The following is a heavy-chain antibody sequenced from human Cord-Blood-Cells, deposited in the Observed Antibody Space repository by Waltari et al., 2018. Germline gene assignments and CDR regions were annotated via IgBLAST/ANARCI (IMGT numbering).Heavy chain of an antibody. J-gene: IGHJ4*02. V-gene: IGHV4-34*01. CDR1: GGSFSGYY. Sequence: QVQLQQWGAGLLKPSETLSLPCAVYGGSFSGYYWSWIRQPPGKGLEWSGEINHSGSTNYNPSLKSRVTISVDTSKNQFSLKLSSVTAADTAVYYCARGWGIAAAGTGDYWGQGTLVTVSS. D-gene: IGHD6-13*01. CDR2: INHSGST. CDR3: ARGWGIAAAGTGDY.